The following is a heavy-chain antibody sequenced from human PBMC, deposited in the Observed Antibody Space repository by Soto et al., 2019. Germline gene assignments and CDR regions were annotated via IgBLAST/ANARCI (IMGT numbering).Heavy chain of an antibody. V-gene: IGHV1-69*13. CDR3: ARGGEMATIRRHDAFDI. D-gene: IGHD5-12*01. CDR2: IIPIFGTA. CDR1: GGTFSSYA. J-gene: IGHJ3*02. Sequence: GASVKVSCKASGGTFSSYAISWVRHAPGQGLEWMGGIIPIFGTANYAQKFQGRVTITADESTSTAYMELSSLRSEDTAVYYCARGGEMATIRRHDAFDIWGQGTMVTVSS.